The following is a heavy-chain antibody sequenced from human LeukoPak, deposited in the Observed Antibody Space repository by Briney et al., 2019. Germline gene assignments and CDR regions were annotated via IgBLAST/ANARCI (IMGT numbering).Heavy chain of an antibody. J-gene: IGHJ3*02. CDR3: ARDLKQWLVHDAFDI. V-gene: IGHV3-11*01. D-gene: IGHD6-19*01. CDR1: GFTFSDYY. CDR2: ISSSGSTI. Sequence: GGSLRLSCAASGFTFSDYYMSWIRQAPGKGLEWVSYISSSGSTIYYADSVKGRFTISRDNAKNSLYLQMNSLRAEDTAVYYCARDLKQWLVHDAFDIWGQGTMVTVSS.